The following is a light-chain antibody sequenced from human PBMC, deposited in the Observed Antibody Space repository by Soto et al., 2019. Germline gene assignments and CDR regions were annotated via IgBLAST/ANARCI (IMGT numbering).Light chain of an antibody. V-gene: IGKV3-11*01. Sequence: EIVLTQSPPTLSLSPGERATLSCGSSQSVSSYLAWYQQKPGQAPRLFIYDASNRATGIPARFSGSGSGTDFTLTISSLEPEDFAVYYCQQYNNWPPITFGQGTRLEIK. CDR2: DAS. J-gene: IGKJ5*01. CDR3: QQYNNWPPIT. CDR1: QSVSSY.